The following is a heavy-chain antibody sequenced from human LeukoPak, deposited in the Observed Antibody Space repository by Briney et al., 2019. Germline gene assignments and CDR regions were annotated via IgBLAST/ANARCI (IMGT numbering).Heavy chain of an antibody. CDR3: ASSRAPYGGYDFDY. CDR2: ISSSSSYI. Sequence: GGSLRLSCAASGFTFSSYSMNWVRQAPGKGLEWVSSISSSSSYIYYADSVKGRFTISRDNAKNSLYLQMNSLRAEDTAVYYCASSRAPYGGYDFDYWGQGTLVTASS. V-gene: IGHV3-21*01. J-gene: IGHJ4*02. CDR1: GFTFSSYS. D-gene: IGHD5-12*01.